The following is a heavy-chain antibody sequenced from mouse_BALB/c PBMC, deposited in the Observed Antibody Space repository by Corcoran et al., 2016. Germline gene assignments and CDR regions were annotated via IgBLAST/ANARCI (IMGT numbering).Heavy chain of an antibody. D-gene: IGHD2-10*01. J-gene: IGHJ3*01. CDR1: GYAFSSSW. V-gene: IGHV1-82*01. CDR2: IYPGDGDT. Sequence: QVQLQQSGPELVKPGASVKISCKASGYAFSSSWMNWVKQRPGQGLEWIGRIYPGDGDTNYNGKLKGKATLTADKSSSTAYMQLSSLTSVDSAVYFCARETYSGAYWGQGTLVTVSA. CDR3: ARETYSGAY.